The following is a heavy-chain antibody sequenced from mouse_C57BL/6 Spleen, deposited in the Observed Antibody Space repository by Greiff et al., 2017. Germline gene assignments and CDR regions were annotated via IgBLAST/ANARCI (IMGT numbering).Heavy chain of an antibody. CDR1: GFTFSSYG. CDR2: LSSGGSYT. V-gene: IGHV5-6*01. D-gene: IGHD2-4*01. Sequence: EVQGVESGGDLVKPGGSLKLSCAASGFTFSSYGMSWVRQTPDKRLEWVATLSSGGSYTYYPDSVKGRFTISRDNAKNTLYLQMGSLKSEDTAMYYCARRGELSNDDDAHFDYWGQGTTLTVSS. J-gene: IGHJ2*01. CDR3: ARRGELSNDDDAHFDY.